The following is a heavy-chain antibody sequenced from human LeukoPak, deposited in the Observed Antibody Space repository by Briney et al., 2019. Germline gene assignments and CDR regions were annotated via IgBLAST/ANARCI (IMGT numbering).Heavy chain of an antibody. CDR1: GFSLSTYA. J-gene: IGHJ5*02. CDR2: ISGSGGST. D-gene: IGHD6-13*01. CDR3: AKGGIAAVLRP. Sequence: GGSLRLSCAASGFSLSTYAMSWVRQAPGKGPEWVSAISGSGGSTYYADSVKGRFTISRDNSKNTLYLQMNSLRAENTAVYYCAKGGIAAVLRPWGQGTLVTVSS. V-gene: IGHV3-23*01.